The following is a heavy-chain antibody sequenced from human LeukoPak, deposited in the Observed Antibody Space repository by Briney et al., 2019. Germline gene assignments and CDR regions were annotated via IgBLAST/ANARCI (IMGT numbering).Heavy chain of an antibody. Sequence: GGSLRLSCAASGFTFSSYEMNWVRQAPGKGLEGVSYISSSGSTIYYADSVKGRFTISRDNAKNSLYLQMNSLRAEDTAVYYCARTSYSSGWYRNWGQGTLVTVSS. D-gene: IGHD6-19*01. CDR2: ISSSGSTI. V-gene: IGHV3-48*03. J-gene: IGHJ4*02. CDR3: ARTSYSSGWYRN. CDR1: GFTFSSYE.